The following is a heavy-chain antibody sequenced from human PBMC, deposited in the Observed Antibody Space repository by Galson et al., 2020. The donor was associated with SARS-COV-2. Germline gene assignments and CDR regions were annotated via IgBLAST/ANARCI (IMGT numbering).Heavy chain of an antibody. CDR1: GYTFTNYG. CDR3: ARGASYYDFWSGYPPRYYGMDV. D-gene: IGHD3-3*01. CDR2: ISAYNGNT. J-gene: IGHJ6*02. V-gene: IGHV1-18*04. Sequence: AKVKVSCKASGYTFTNYGISWVRQAPGQGLEWMGWISAYNGNTNYAQKLQGRVTMTTDTSTSTAYMELRSLRSDDTAVYYCARGASYYDFWSGYPPRYYGMDVWGQGTTVTVSS.